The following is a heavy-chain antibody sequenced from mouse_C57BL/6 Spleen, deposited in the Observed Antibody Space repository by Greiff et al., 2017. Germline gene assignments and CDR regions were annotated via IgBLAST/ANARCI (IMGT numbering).Heavy chain of an antibody. V-gene: IGHV1-64*01. CDR3: ARSSYGSSLDY. D-gene: IGHD1-1*01. Sequence: QVQLKQPGAELVKPGASVKLSCKASGYTFTSYWMHWVKQRPGQGLEWIGMIHPNSGSTNYNEKFKSKATLTVDKSSSTAYMQLSSLTSEDSAVXYCARSSYGSSLDYWGQGTTLTVSS. J-gene: IGHJ2*01. CDR2: IHPNSGST. CDR1: GYTFTSYW.